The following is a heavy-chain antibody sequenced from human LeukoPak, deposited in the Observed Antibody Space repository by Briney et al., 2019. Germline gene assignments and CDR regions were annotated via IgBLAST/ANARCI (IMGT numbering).Heavy chain of an antibody. V-gene: IGHV1-69*06. CDR1: GGTFSSYA. J-gene: IGHJ5*02. D-gene: IGHD6-6*01. CDR3: ARDAYSSSNWFDP. Sequence: SVKVSCKASGGTFSSYAISWVRQAPGQGLEWMGGIIPIFGTANYAQKFQGRVTITADKSTSTAYMELSSLRSEDTAVYYCARDAYSSSNWFDPWGQGTLVTVSS. CDR2: IIPIFGTA.